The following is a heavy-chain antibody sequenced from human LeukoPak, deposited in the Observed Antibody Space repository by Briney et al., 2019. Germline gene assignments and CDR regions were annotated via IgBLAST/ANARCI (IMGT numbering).Heavy chain of an antibody. D-gene: IGHD3-22*01. V-gene: IGHV3-7*01. CDR2: IDQDGSEI. CDR1: GFTFSNYW. Sequence: PGGPLRLFCAASGFTFSNYWMSWVRQAPGKGLEWVANIDQDGSEINYVDSVKGRFTISRDNAKNSLYLQMDSLRAEDTAVYYCARDRGYSTFDYWGQGTLVTVSS. J-gene: IGHJ4*02. CDR3: ARDRGYSTFDY.